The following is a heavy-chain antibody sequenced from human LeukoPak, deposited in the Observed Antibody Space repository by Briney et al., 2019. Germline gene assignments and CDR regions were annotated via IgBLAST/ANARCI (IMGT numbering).Heavy chain of an antibody. J-gene: IGHJ3*02. Sequence: PGGSLRLSCVASGFTFSGYAMHWVRQAPGKGLEYVSAISGRGDVTSYANSLKGRFTISRDNSKNTLFLQMDSLRADDLAVYYCAREIAFSAPWRGALDIWGQGTMVIVSS. CDR2: ISGRGDVT. V-gene: IGHV3-64*01. D-gene: IGHD2-21*01. CDR3: AREIAFSAPWRGALDI. CDR1: GFTFSGYA.